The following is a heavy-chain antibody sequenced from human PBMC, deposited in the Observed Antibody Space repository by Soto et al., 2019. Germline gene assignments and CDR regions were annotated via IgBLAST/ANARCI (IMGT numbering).Heavy chain of an antibody. Sequence: GGSLRLSCAASGFTFSSYAMHWVRQAPGKGLEWVAVISYDGSNKYYADSVKGRFTISRDNSKNTLYLQMNSLRAEDTAVYYCAREGLAAAGLDYWGQGTLVTVSS. CDR3: AREGLAAAGLDY. J-gene: IGHJ4*02. D-gene: IGHD6-13*01. V-gene: IGHV3-30-3*01. CDR2: ISYDGSNK. CDR1: GFTFSSYA.